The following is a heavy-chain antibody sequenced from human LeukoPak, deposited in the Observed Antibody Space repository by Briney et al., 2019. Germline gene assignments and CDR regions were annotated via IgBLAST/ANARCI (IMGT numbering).Heavy chain of an antibody. CDR3: ATHGVVVVITTSSVRTSLPFGY. CDR2: ISGSGGST. Sequence: PGGSLRLSCAASGFTFSSYAMSWVRQAPGKGLEWVSAISGSGGSTYYADSVKGRFTISRDNSKNTPYLQMNSLRAEDTAVYYCATHGVVVVITTSSVRTSLPFGYWGQGTLVTVSS. J-gene: IGHJ4*02. D-gene: IGHD3-22*01. CDR1: GFTFSSYA. V-gene: IGHV3-23*01.